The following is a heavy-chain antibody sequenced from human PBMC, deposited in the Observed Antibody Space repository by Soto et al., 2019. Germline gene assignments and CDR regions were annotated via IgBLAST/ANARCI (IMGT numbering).Heavy chain of an antibody. CDR3: ARVTYYYDSSGPGAFDI. CDR1: GYSFTSYW. J-gene: IGHJ3*02. CDR2: IYPGDSDT. D-gene: IGHD3-22*01. V-gene: IGHV5-51*01. Sequence: GEALKISCKGSGYSFTSYWIGWVRQMPWKGLEWMGIIYPGDSDTRYSPSFQGQVTISADKSISTAYLQWSSLKASDTDMYYCARVTYYYDSSGPGAFDIWGQGTMVTVSS.